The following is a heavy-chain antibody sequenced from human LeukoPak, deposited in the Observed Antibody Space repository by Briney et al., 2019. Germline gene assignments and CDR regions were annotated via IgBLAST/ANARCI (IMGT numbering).Heavy chain of an antibody. J-gene: IGHJ6*03. CDR3: ARAPGNDYYPYYYMDV. V-gene: IGHV4-59*01. Sequence: SETLSLTCTVSGGSISSYYWSWIRQPPGKGLEWIGYIYYSGSTNYNPSLKSRVTISVDTSKNQFSLKVNSVTAADTAVYYCARAPGNDYYPYYYMDVWGKGTTVTVSS. D-gene: IGHD4/OR15-4a*01. CDR2: IYYSGST. CDR1: GGSISSYY.